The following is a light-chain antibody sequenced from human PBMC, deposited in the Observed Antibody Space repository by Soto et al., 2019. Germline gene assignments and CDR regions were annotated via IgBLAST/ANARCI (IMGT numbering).Light chain of an antibody. CDR2: GAS. CDR3: QQYGSSPDVT. J-gene: IGKJ1*01. Sequence: EIVLTQSPGTLSLSPGERATLSCRASQSVSSSYLAWYQQKPGQAPRLLIYGASSSATGIPDRFSGSGSGTDFTLTISRLEPEDFAVYYCQQYGSSPDVTFGQGTKVDIK. V-gene: IGKV3-20*01. CDR1: QSVSSSY.